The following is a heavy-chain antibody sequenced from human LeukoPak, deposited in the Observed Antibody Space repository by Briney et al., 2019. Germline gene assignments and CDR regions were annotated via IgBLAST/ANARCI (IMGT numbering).Heavy chain of an antibody. CDR1: GFTFSSYA. CDR2: ISGSGYT. Sequence: GGSLRLSCAASGFTFSSYAMSWVRQAPGKGLEWVSAISGSGYTYYGDSVKGRFTISRDNSKNTLYLQMNSLRAEDTAVYYCAREMEYCSGGSCYLDAFDIWGQGTMVTVSS. V-gene: IGHV3-23*01. D-gene: IGHD2-15*01. CDR3: AREMEYCSGGSCYLDAFDI. J-gene: IGHJ3*02.